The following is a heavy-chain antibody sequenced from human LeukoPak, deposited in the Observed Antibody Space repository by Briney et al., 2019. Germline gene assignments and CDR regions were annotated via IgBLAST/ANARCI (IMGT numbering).Heavy chain of an antibody. CDR2: IIPILGIA. V-gene: IGHV1-69*04. Sequence: GASVKVSCKASGGTFSSYAISWVRQAPGQGLEWMGRIIPILGIANYAQKFQGRVTITTDESTSTAYMELSSLRSEDTAVYYCARLNLEWFYYFDYWGQGTLVTVSS. CDR3: ARLNLEWFYYFDY. CDR1: GGTFSSYA. J-gene: IGHJ4*02. D-gene: IGHD3-3*01.